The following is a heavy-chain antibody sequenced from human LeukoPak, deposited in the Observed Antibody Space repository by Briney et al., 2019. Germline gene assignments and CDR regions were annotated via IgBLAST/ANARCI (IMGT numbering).Heavy chain of an antibody. D-gene: IGHD4-11*01. Sequence: ASVKVSCKASGGTFSSYAISWVRQAPGQGLEWMGRIIPILGIANYAQKFQGRVTITADKSTSTAYMELSSLRSEDTAVYYCARDIAVTTETYGMDVWGQGTTVTVSS. CDR3: ARDIAVTTETYGMDV. V-gene: IGHV1-69*04. CDR2: IIPILGIA. J-gene: IGHJ6*02. CDR1: GGTFSSYA.